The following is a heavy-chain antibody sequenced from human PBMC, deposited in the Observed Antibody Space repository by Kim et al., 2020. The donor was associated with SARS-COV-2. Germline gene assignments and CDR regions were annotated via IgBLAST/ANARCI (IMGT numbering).Heavy chain of an antibody. CDR2: INHSGST. CDR1: GGSFSGYY. CDR3: ARGFGYRILQGYFDL. D-gene: IGHD3-10*01. J-gene: IGHJ2*01. V-gene: IGHV4-34*01. Sequence: SETLSLTCAVYGGSFSGYYWSWIRQPPGKGLEWIGEINHSGSTNYNPSLRSRVTISVDTSKNQFSLKLSSVTAADTAVYYCARGFGYRILQGYFDLWGRGTLVTVSS.